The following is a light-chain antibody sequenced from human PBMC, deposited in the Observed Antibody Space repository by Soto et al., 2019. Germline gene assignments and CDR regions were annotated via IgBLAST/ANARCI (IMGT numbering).Light chain of an antibody. Sequence: QSALTQPAAGSGSPGQAITISCSGTSSDVGAFNYVSCYQQHPGKAPKLMIYDVSNRPSGVSNRFSGSKSGNTASLTISGLRAEDEADYYCNSYTSNNTYVFGTGTKVTVL. CDR1: SSDVGAFNY. CDR3: NSYTSNNTYV. CDR2: DVS. J-gene: IGLJ1*01. V-gene: IGLV2-14*03.